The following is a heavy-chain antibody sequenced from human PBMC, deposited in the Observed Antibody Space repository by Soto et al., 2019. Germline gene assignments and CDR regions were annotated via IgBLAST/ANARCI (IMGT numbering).Heavy chain of an antibody. V-gene: IGHV3-74*01. Sequence: EVQLVESGGGLVQPGGSLRLSCAASGFTFSSYWMHWVRQAPGKGLVWVSRINSDGSSTSYADSVKGRFTISRDNAKNTLYLQMNSLRAEDTAVYYCAREVRDYDFWSGLLYYYYYGMDVWGQGTTVTVPS. J-gene: IGHJ6*02. CDR2: INSDGSST. CDR1: GFTFSSYW. D-gene: IGHD3-3*01. CDR3: AREVRDYDFWSGLLYYYYYGMDV.